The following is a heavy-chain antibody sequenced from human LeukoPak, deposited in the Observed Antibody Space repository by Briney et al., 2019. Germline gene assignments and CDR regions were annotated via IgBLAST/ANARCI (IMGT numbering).Heavy chain of an antibody. CDR3: ARGRHSGYVVYDGMDV. J-gene: IGHJ6*02. D-gene: IGHD5-12*01. Sequence: WASVKVSCMASGYTYTGYYMHWVRQAGGQGLEWMGWINPNSGGTNYAQKFQARVTMTRDTSISTAYMELSRWRSDDTAVYYCARGRHSGYVVYDGMDVWGQGTTVTVSS. CDR1: GYTYTGYY. CDR2: INPNSGGT. V-gene: IGHV1-2*02.